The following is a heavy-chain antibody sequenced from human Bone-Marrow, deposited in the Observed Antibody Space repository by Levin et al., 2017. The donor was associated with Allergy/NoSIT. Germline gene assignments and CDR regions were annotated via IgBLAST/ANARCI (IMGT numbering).Heavy chain of an antibody. V-gene: IGHV4-4*02. CDR3: ATISIAVAGRGPYYYYGMDV. Sequence: SCAVSGGSISSRNWWSWVRQPPGKGLEWIGEIYHSGSTNYNPSLKSRVTISVDKSKNQFSLKLSSVTAADTAVYYCATISIAVAGRGPYYYYGMDVWGQGTTVTVSS. D-gene: IGHD6-19*01. CDR1: GGSISSRNW. CDR2: IYHSGST. J-gene: IGHJ6*02.